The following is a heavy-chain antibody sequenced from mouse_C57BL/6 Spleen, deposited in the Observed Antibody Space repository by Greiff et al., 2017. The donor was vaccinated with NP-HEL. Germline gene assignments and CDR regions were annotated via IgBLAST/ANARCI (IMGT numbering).Heavy chain of an antibody. CDR3: AREGLRFFDY. Sequence: EVQLVESGGGLVKPGGSLKLSCAASGFTFSSYAMSWVRQTPEKSLEWVATISDGGSYTYYPDNVKGRFTISRDNAKNNLYLQMSHLKSEDTAMYYCAREGLRFFDYWGQGTTLTVSS. J-gene: IGHJ2*01. D-gene: IGHD1-1*01. CDR2: ISDGGSYT. CDR1: GFTFSSYA. V-gene: IGHV5-4*01.